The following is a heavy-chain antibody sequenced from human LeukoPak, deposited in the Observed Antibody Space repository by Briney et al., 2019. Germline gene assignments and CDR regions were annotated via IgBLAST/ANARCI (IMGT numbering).Heavy chain of an antibody. CDR3: ARIYSNGAPNAFDI. CDR1: GFTVSSNY. D-gene: IGHD4-11*01. CDR2: IYSGGST. J-gene: IGHJ3*02. V-gene: IGHV3-53*01. Sequence: GGSLRLSCAASGFTVSSNYMSWVRQAPGKGLEWVSVIYSGGSTYYADSVKGRFTISRDNAKISLYLQMNSLRAEDTAVYYCARIYSNGAPNAFDIWSEGTMVTVSS.